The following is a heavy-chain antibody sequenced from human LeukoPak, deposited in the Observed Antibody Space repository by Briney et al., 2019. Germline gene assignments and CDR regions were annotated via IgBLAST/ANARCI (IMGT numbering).Heavy chain of an antibody. CDR2: INPNSGGT. V-gene: IGHV1-2*02. J-gene: IGHJ6*03. CDR3: ARGPSITMVRGGQWYYYMDV. CDR1: EYIFTAYY. Sequence: ASVKVSCKTSEYIFTAYYMHWVRQAPGQGLEWMGWINPNSGGTNYAQKFQGRVTMTRDTSTSTVYMELSSLRSEDTAVYYCARGPSITMVRGGQWYYYMDVWGKGTTVTISS. D-gene: IGHD3-10*01.